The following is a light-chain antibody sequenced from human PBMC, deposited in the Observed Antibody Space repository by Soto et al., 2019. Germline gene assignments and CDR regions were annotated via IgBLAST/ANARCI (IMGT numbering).Light chain of an antibody. J-gene: IGKJ4*01. CDR1: QSSRSS. CDR3: QHYVTWPLT. Sequence: EVVMTQSPATLSVSPGERATLSCRASQSSRSSLGWYQPKPGQPPSLLIYDVSIRSTGIPARFNGSVSGTDFTLTISSLQSEDFAVYYCQHYVTWPLTFGGGTKVESK. CDR2: DVS. V-gene: IGKV3-15*01.